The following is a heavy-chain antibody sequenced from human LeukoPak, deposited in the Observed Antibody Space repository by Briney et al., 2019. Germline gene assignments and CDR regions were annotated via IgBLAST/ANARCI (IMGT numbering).Heavy chain of an antibody. J-gene: IGHJ5*02. CDR3: ARDTIRAPPSSFDP. V-gene: IGHV4-39*07. Sequence: SETLSLTCTVSGGSISSSSYYWGWIRQPPGKGLEWIGSIYYSGSTYYNPSLKSRVTISVDTSKNQFSLKLSSVTAADTAVYYCARDTIRAPPSSFDPWGQGTLVTVSS. D-gene: IGHD5-24*01. CDR2: IYYSGST. CDR1: GGSISSSSYY.